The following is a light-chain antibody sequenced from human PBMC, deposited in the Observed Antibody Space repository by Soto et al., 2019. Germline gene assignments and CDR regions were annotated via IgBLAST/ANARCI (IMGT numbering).Light chain of an antibody. CDR2: DAS. CDR1: QSVSSY. Sequence: EIVLTQSPATLSLSPGERATVSCRASQSVSSYLAWYQQKPAQAPRLLIYDASKRATGIPARFSGSGSGTDFTLTISSLEPADFAVYYCQQRMSWPLTFGGGTKVEIK. CDR3: QQRMSWPLT. J-gene: IGKJ4*01. V-gene: IGKV3-11*01.